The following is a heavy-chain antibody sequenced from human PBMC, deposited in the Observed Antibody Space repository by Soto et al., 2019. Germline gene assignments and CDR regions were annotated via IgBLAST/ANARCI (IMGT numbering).Heavy chain of an antibody. CDR2: FIPVFVSA. D-gene: IGHD3-10*01. CDR3: ARDVSSDTTGFRGYDL. V-gene: IGHV1-69*01. Sequence: QLHLVQSGAEVKKAGSSMKVSCKDSGGTVSSYAITWVLQAPVKVLEWMGVFIPVFVSAHYAPKFQGRITITADDSTSTAYMELSGLTSEDTAIYYCARDVSSDTTGFRGYDLWGQGTQVTVSS. CDR1: GGTVSSYA. J-gene: IGHJ4*02.